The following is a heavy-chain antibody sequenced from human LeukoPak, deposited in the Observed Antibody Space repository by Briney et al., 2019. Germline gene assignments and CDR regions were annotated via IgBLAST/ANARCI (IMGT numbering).Heavy chain of an antibody. CDR3: ARLQDGYYFDF. CDR2: TRHDGSEE. D-gene: IGHD5-24*01. V-gene: IGHV3-7*01. CDR1: GFTFRTYW. J-gene: IGHJ4*02. Sequence: GGSLRLSCAASGFTFRTYWMSWVRQAPGKGLEWVANTRHDGSEEYYVDSVKGRLTISRDDAKNSLYLQMKSLRAEDTAVYYCARLQDGYYFDFWGQGTLVTVST.